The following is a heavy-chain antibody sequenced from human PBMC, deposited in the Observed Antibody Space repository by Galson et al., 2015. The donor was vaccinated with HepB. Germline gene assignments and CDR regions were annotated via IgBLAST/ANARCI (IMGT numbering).Heavy chain of an antibody. J-gene: IGHJ4*02. V-gene: IGHV3-64*01. Sequence: SLRLSCAASGFTFSSYAMHWVRQAPGKGLEYVSAISSNGGSTYYTNSVKGRFTISRDNSKNTLYLQMGSLRAEDMAVYYCAREFDSSGHDYWGQGTLVTVSS. D-gene: IGHD3-22*01. CDR2: ISSNGGST. CDR3: AREFDSSGHDY. CDR1: GFTFSSYA.